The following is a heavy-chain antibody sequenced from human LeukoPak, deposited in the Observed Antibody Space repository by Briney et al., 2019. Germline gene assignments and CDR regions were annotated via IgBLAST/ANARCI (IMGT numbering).Heavy chain of an antibody. V-gene: IGHV4-34*01. D-gene: IGHD2-2*01. CDR1: GGSFTRYY. CDR3: ARVGDCSSTSCLSWFDY. Sequence: PSETLSLTCAVYGGSFTRYYCSWIRQPPGKGLEWNGEINHSGSTNYNSSLKSRVTISVDTSKNQFSLKLSSVTAADTAVYYCARVGDCSSTSCLSWFDYWGQGTLVTVSS. CDR2: INHSGST. J-gene: IGHJ4*02.